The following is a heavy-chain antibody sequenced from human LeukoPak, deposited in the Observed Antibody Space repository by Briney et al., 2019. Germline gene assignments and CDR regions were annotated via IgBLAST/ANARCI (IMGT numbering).Heavy chain of an antibody. Sequence: PGGSLRLSCAASGFTFSSYSMNWVRQAPGKGLEWVSSISSSSSYVYYADSVKGRFTISRDNAKNSLYLQMNSLRAEDTAVYYCARDYSSGWYTDYWGQGTLVSVSS. D-gene: IGHD6-19*01. CDR3: ARDYSSGWYTDY. CDR2: ISSSSSYV. J-gene: IGHJ4*02. V-gene: IGHV3-21*01. CDR1: GFTFSSYS.